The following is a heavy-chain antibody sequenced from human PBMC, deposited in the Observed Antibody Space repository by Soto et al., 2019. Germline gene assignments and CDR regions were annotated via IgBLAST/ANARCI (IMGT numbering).Heavy chain of an antibody. J-gene: IGHJ6*02. CDR2: ISAYNGNT. D-gene: IGHD3-3*01. CDR1: GYTFTSYG. V-gene: IGHV1-18*01. Sequence: QVQLVQSGAEVKKPGASVKVSCKASGYTFTSYGISWVRQAPGQGLEWMGWISAYNGNTNYAQKLQGRVTMTTDTSTSTAYMELRSLRSDDTAVYYCARGFTIFGVVITSDYYYGMDVWGQVTTVTVSS. CDR3: ARGFTIFGVVITSDYYYGMDV.